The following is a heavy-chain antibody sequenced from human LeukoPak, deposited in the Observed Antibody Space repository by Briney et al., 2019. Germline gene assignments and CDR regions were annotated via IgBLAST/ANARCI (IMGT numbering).Heavy chain of an antibody. Sequence: GGSLRLSCAASGFTFSSYAMHWVRQAPGKGLEWVAGVSYDGSTKYYADSVKGRFTISRDNSKNTLYLQMNSLRAEDTAVYYCARGSRYYGSGSYDYWGQGTLVTVSS. D-gene: IGHD3-10*01. J-gene: IGHJ4*02. CDR1: GFTFSSYA. CDR3: ARGSRYYGSGSYDY. CDR2: VSYDGSTK. V-gene: IGHV3-30-3*01.